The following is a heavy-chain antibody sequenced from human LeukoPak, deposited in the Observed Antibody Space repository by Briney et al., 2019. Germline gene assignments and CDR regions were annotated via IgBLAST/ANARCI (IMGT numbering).Heavy chain of an antibody. Sequence: SETLSLTCTVSGGSISSYYWSWIRQPAGKGLEWIGRIYTSGSTNYNPSLRSRVTMSVDTSNNQFSLKLSSVTAADTAVYHCARARRGDYGDKYYFDYWGQGTLVTVSS. CDR3: ARARRGDYGDKYYFDY. CDR2: IYTSGST. J-gene: IGHJ4*02. V-gene: IGHV4-4*07. CDR1: GGSISSYY. D-gene: IGHD4-17*01.